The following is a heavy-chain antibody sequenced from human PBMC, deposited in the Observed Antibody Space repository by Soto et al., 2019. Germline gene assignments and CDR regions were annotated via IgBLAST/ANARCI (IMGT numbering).Heavy chain of an antibody. CDR2: IYYSGNT. CDR3: ARWAVSGSQRFDY. D-gene: IGHD6-19*01. Sequence: QLQLQESGPGLVKPSETLALTCTVSGGSISSTNYFWGWIRQPPGKGLEWIGNIYYSGNTYHNPSLKSRVTISVDTSTNQFSLKLNSVTAADTAVYYCARWAVSGSQRFDYWGQGTLVTVSS. J-gene: IGHJ4*02. V-gene: IGHV4-39*01. CDR1: GGSISSTNYF.